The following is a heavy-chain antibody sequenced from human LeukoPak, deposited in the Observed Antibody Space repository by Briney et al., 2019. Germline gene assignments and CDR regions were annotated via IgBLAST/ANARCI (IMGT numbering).Heavy chain of an antibody. V-gene: IGHV3-23*01. J-gene: IGHJ4*02. CDR3: AKDSSWYYDILTGYYRPMPFDY. CDR1: GFTFSSYG. CDR2: ISGSGGST. Sequence: PGGSLRLSCAASGFTFSSYGMSWVRQAPGKGLEWVSAISGSGGSTYYADSVKGRFTISRDNSKNTLYLQMNSLRAEDTAVYYCAKDSSWYYDILTGYYRPMPFDYWGQGTLVTVSS. D-gene: IGHD3-9*01.